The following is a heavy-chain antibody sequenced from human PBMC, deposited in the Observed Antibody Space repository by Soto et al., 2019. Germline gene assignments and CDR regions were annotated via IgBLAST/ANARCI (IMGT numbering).Heavy chain of an antibody. CDR1: GFTFRNYG. CDR3: AKDLEVVGANRWGYDS. D-gene: IGHD1-26*01. Sequence: VQLVESGGGVVQPGRSLRLSCEASGFTFRNYGMHWVRQTPVKGLEWVAGIQYDGSKKYYAESVKGRFTISRDNSKNTLYLEIDRLRAEETAVYYCAKDLEVVGANRWGYDSWGQGTLVTVSS. V-gene: IGHV3-33*06. CDR2: IQYDGSKK. J-gene: IGHJ5*01.